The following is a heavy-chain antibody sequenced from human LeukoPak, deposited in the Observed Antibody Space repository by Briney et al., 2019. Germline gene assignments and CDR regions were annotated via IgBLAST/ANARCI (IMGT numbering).Heavy chain of an antibody. CDR1: GFTFSSYS. CDR2: ISSSSSYI. V-gene: IGHV3-21*01. D-gene: IGHD6-19*01. Sequence: GGSLRLSCAASGFTFSSYSMNWVRQAPGKGLEWVSSISSSSSYIYYADSVKGRFTISRDNAKSSLYLQMNSLRAEDTAVYYCARDKVRGWDFDYWGQGTLVTVSS. J-gene: IGHJ4*02. CDR3: ARDKVRGWDFDY.